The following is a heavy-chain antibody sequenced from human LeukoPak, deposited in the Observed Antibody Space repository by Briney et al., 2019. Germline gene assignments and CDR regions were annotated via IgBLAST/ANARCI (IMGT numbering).Heavy chain of an antibody. CDR1: GFTFSSYE. D-gene: IGHD1-26*01. CDR2: ISSSGSTI. CDR3: ARVSIVGATFH. Sequence: PGGSLRLSCAASGFTFSSYEMNWVRQAPGKGLEWVSYISSSGSTIYYADSVKGRFTISRDNAKNSLYLQMNSLRAEDTAVYYCARVSIVGATFHWGQGTLVTVSS. V-gene: IGHV3-48*03. J-gene: IGHJ4*02.